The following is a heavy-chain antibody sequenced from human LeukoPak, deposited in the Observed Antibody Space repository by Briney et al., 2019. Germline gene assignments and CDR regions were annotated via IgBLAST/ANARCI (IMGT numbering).Heavy chain of an antibody. CDR2: IYYNGDT. V-gene: IGHV4-39*01. J-gene: IGHJ4*02. Sequence: PSETLSLTCTVSGASISSSSYYWGWIRQPPGKGLEWIGSIYYNGDTYYNSSLKSRLTISVDTSKNQFTLKLSSMTAADTALYYCARLRGYTSGYPGYWGQGSLVTVSS. CDR1: GASISSSSYY. CDR3: ARLRGYTSGYPGY. D-gene: IGHD5-18*01.